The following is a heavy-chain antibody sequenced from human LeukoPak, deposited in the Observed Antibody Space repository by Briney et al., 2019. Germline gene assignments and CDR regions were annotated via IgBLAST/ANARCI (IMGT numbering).Heavy chain of an antibody. J-gene: IGHJ3*02. D-gene: IGHD3-22*01. Sequence: PSETLSLTCTVSGGSISSDSYYWSWIRQPAGKGLEWIGRIYSSGSTNYNPSLKSRVTISVDTSKNQFSLKLSSVTAADTAVYYCASTFNYYYDSSGYTDAFDIWGQGTMVTVSS. CDR1: GGSISSDSYY. CDR3: ASTFNYYYDSSGYTDAFDI. V-gene: IGHV4-61*02. CDR2: IYSSGST.